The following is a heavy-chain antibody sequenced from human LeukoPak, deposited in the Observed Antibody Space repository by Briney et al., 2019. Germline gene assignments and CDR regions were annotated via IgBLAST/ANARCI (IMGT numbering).Heavy chain of an antibody. D-gene: IGHD5-12*01. J-gene: IGHJ5*02. Sequence: ASVKVSCKASGYTFTSYYMHWVRQAPGQGLEWLGLMNPCGGRTSYAHKFQGRVTMTRDTSTSTVYMELSSLRSEDTAVYYCASGGIVATIGASGNWFDPWGQGTLVTVSS. V-gene: IGHV1-46*01. CDR3: ASGGIVATIGASGNWFDP. CDR2: MNPCGGRT. CDR1: GYTFTSYY.